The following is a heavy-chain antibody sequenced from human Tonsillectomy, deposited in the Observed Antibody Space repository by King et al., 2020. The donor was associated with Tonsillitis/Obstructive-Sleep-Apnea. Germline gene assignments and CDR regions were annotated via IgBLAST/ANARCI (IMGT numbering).Heavy chain of an antibody. CDR3: ARGGDFGVVIDDGFDI. D-gene: IGHD3-3*01. V-gene: IGHV5-10-1*03. CDR1: GYSFTSYW. Sequence: VQLVESGAEVKEPGESLRISCKSSGYSFTSYWINWVRQMPGKGLEWLGRIDPSDSYTNYSPSFQGHVSISLDKSISTAYLQWSNRKASDTAMYYCARGGDFGVVIDDGFDIWGQGTMFTVSP. J-gene: IGHJ3*02. CDR2: IDPSDSYT.